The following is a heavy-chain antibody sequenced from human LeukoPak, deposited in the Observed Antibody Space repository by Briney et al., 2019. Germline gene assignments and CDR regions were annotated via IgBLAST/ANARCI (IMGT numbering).Heavy chain of an antibody. V-gene: IGHV3-23*01. Sequence: GGSLRLSCAASRFTFSTYGMNWVRQTPGKGLEWVAAISGSGNRAYHADSVKGRFTISRDNAKKSLYLQMNSLRAEDTAVYYCARDHKGAFDIWGQGTMVTVSS. CDR1: RFTFSTYG. CDR2: ISGSGNRA. J-gene: IGHJ3*02. CDR3: ARDHKGAFDI.